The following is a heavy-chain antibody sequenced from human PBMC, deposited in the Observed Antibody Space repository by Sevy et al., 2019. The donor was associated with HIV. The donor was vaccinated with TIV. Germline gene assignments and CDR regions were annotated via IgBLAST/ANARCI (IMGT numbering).Heavy chain of an antibody. D-gene: IGHD3-10*01. Sequence: ASVKVSCKASGYTFTGYYMHWVRQAPGQGLEWMGWINPNSGGTNYAQKFQGRVTMTRDTSISTAYMELSRLRSDDTAMYYCARDRRVANYYGSGSPGDYWGQGTLVTVSS. V-gene: IGHV1-2*02. CDR3: ARDRRVANYYGSGSPGDY. J-gene: IGHJ4*02. CDR1: GYTFTGYY. CDR2: INPNSGGT.